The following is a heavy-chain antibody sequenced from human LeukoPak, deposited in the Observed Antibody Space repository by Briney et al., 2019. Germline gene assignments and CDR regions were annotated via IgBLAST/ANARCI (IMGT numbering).Heavy chain of an antibody. V-gene: IGHV4-39*01. J-gene: IGHJ4*02. CDR3: ARHPNLVHSDY. Sequence: SETLSLTCTVSGVSISSSSYYWGWIRQPPGKGLEWIGSIYYSGSTYYNPSLKSRVTISVDTSKNQFSLKLSSVTAADTAVYYCARHPNLVHSDYWGQGTLVTVSS. D-gene: IGHD5-24*01. CDR2: IYYSGST. CDR1: GVSISSSSYY.